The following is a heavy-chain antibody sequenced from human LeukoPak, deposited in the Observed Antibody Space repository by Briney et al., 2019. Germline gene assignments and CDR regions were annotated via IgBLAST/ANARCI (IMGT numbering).Heavy chain of an antibody. CDR1: GFTFSSYG. CDR3: AKSYDYDSSGYWAY. D-gene: IGHD3-22*01. V-gene: IGHV3-30*18. CDR2: ISYDGSNK. Sequence: GGSLRLSCAASGFTFSSYGMHWVRQAPGKGLEWVAVISYDGSNKYYADSVKGRFTISRDNSKNTLYLQMNSLRAEDTAVYYCAKSYDYDSSGYWAYWGQGTLVTVSS. J-gene: IGHJ4*02.